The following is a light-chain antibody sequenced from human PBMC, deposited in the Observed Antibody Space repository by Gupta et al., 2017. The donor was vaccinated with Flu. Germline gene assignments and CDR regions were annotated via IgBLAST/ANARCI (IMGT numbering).Light chain of an antibody. J-gene: IGLJ2*01. CDR3: YSAADNIVV. V-gene: IGLV3-27*01. Sequence: SPGQTARITCSGDILAKKYTRWLQQRPGRAPVLLMYKDSERPAGIPARFSGSSSGTTGTLTIAGAQVEDEADYYCYSAADNIVVFGGGTKLTVL. CDR2: KDS. CDR1: ILAKKY.